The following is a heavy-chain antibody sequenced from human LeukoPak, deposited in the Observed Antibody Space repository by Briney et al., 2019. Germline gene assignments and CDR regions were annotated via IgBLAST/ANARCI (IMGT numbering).Heavy chain of an antibody. CDR3: ARGGYSSSSLFDY. Sequence: TGGSLRLSCAASGFTFNSYAMHWVRQAPGKGLEYVPVISSNGGSTYYANSVKGRFTISRDNSKNTLYLQMGSLRAEDMAVYYCARGGYSSSSLFDYWGQGTLVTVSS. CDR2: ISSNGGST. J-gene: IGHJ4*02. D-gene: IGHD6-6*01. CDR1: GFTFNSYA. V-gene: IGHV3-64*01.